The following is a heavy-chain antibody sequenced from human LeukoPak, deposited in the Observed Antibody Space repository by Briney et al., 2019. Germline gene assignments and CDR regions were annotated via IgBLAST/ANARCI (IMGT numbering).Heavy chain of an antibody. CDR1: GYRFTSYW. D-gene: IGHD6-13*01. V-gene: IGHV5-51*01. CDR3: ALGSAAAGTAYYFDY. J-gene: IGHJ4*02. CDR2: IYPGDSDT. Sequence: GEALKISCKGSGYRFTSYWIGWVRQMPGKGLEWMGIIYPGDSDTRYSPSFQGQVTISADKSISTAYLQWSSLKASDTAMYYCALGSAAAGTAYYFDYWGQGTLVTVSS.